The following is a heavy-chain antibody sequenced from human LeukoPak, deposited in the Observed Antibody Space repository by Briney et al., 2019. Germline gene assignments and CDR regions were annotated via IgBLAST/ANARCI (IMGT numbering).Heavy chain of an antibody. V-gene: IGHV5-51*01. J-gene: IGHJ6*03. Sequence: GESLKISCNGSGYSFTSYWIGWVRQMPGKGLEWMGIIYPGDSDTRYSPSFQGQVTISADKSISNAYLQWSSLKASDTAMYYCARHNKGYSYGYASGYYYYYMDVWGKGTTVTVSS. CDR3: ARHNKGYSYGYASGYYYYYMDV. D-gene: IGHD5-18*01. CDR1: GYSFTSYW. CDR2: IYPGDSDT.